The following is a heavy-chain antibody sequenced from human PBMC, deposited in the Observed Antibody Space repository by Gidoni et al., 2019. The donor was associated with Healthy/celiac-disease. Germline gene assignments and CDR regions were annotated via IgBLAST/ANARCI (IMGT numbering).Heavy chain of an antibody. CDR2: ISYDGSNK. D-gene: IGHD5-18*01. V-gene: IGHV3-30-3*01. CDR1: GFTFSSYA. CDR3: ARDIGSEGYSADY. J-gene: IGHJ4*02. Sequence: QVQLVESGGGVVQPGRSLRLSCAASGFTFSSYAMHWVRQAPGKGLEWVAVISYDGSNKYYADSVKGRFTISRDNSKNTLYLQMNSLRAEDTAVYYCARDIGSEGYSADYWGQGTLVTVSS.